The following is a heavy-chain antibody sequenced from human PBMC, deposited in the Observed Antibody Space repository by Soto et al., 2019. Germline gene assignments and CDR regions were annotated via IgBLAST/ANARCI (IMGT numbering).Heavy chain of an antibody. D-gene: IGHD5-12*01. CDR1: GFTFSSYS. J-gene: IGHJ6*02. V-gene: IGHV3-21*01. CDR3: ARWGGYDLPYYYYGMDV. CDR2: ISSSSSYI. Sequence: EVQLVESGGGLVKPGGSLRLSCAASGFTFSSYSMNWVRQAPGKGLEWVSSISSSSSYIYYADSVKGRFTISRDNAKNSLYMQMNSLRAEDTAVYYCARWGGYDLPYYYYGMDVWGQGTTVTVSS.